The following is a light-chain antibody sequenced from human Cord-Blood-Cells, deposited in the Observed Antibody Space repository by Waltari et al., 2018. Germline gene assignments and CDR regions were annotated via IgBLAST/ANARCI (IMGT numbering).Light chain of an antibody. Sequence: DIQMTPALSSLYACVGDRVTITCRASQSISSYLNWNREKPGKAPKLQVYAASSLQSGVPSRFRGSGSVTEFTLTISRLQPAEFASYDCQQRYRSSFTFGPGTKVDIK. J-gene: IGKJ3*01. CDR2: AAS. V-gene: IGKV1-39*01. CDR3: QQRYRSSFT. CDR1: QSISSY.